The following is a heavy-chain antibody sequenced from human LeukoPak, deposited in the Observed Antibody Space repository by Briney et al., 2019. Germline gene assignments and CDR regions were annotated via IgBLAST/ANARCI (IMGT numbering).Heavy chain of an antibody. CDR3: TRRIDYGDYDY. CDR2: INPLDSDT. D-gene: IGHD4-17*01. Sequence: GESLQISCKGSGYPFDTYWIGWVRPTPGKGLEWMGIINPLDSDTRYSPSFQGQVTFSADKSITIAYLQWSSLAASDTAMYYCTRRIDYGDYDYWGQGTLVTVSS. CDR1: GYPFDTYW. J-gene: IGHJ4*02. V-gene: IGHV5-51*01.